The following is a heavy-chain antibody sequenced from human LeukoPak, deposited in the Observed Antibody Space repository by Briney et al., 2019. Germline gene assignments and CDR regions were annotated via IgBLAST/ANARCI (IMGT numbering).Heavy chain of an antibody. J-gene: IGHJ5*02. CDR1: GGTCSSYA. CDR3: ASSPDIVVVPAALYNWFDP. Sequence: SVTVSCKASGGTCSSYAISWVRQTPGQGPEWMGGIIPICGTANYAQKFQGRVTITADESTSTAYMELSSLRSEDTAVYYCASSPDIVVVPAALYNWFDPWGQGTLVTVSS. V-gene: IGHV1-69*13. D-gene: IGHD2-2*01. CDR2: IIPICGTA.